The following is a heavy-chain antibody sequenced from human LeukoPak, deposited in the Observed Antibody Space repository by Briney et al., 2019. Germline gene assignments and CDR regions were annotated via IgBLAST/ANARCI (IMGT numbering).Heavy chain of an antibody. Sequence: GGSLRLSCAASGFTFSSYSMNWVRQAPGKGLEWVSSISSSSSYIYYADSVKGRFTISRDNAKNSLYLQMNSLRAEDTAVYYCARAGYCSSTSCYRPDYWGQGTLVTVSS. D-gene: IGHD2-2*01. CDR2: ISSSSSYI. V-gene: IGHV3-21*01. CDR3: ARAGYCSSTSCYRPDY. CDR1: GFTFSSYS. J-gene: IGHJ4*02.